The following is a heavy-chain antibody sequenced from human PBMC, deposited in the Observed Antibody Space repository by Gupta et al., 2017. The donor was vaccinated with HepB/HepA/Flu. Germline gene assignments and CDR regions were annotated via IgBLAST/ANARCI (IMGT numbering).Heavy chain of an antibody. CDR2: INPNRGDK. Sequence: QVQLVQSGADVKKPGASVRVSCKASGYTFPSHYMHWVRQAPGKGLEWMGWINPNRGDKKYTQKFQGRVKMTGDRSINTAYMELSRLTSDDTAVYYCARFSSRWYFFDQWGQGTLVTVSS. CDR1: GYTFPSHY. D-gene: IGHD6-13*01. V-gene: IGHV1-2*02. CDR3: ARFSSRWYFFDQ. J-gene: IGHJ4*02.